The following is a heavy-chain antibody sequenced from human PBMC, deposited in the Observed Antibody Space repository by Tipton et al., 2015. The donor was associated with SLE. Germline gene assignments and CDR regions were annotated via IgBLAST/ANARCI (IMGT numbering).Heavy chain of an antibody. CDR3: ARRRGSSWYEDYFDY. CDR1: GGSLSSGGYY. CDR2: IYYSGST. Sequence: TLSLTCTVSGGSLSSGGYYWSWIRQHPGKGLEWIGYIYYSGSTHYNPSLKSQVTMSVDTSKNQFSLKLSSVTAADTAVYYCARRRGSSWYEDYFDYWGQGTLVTASS. D-gene: IGHD6-13*01. V-gene: IGHV4-61*08. J-gene: IGHJ4*02.